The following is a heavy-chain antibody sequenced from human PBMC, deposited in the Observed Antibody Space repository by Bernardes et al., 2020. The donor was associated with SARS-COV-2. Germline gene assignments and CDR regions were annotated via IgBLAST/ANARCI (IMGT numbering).Heavy chain of an antibody. J-gene: IGHJ6*02. V-gene: IGHV3-48*02. CDR3: AREQQLVDSYFYGLDV. Sequence: GGSLRLSCVTSGFSFSRHGMNWVRQAPGKGLEWVSYISTRSTTIYYADSMKGRFTISRDNAKNSLYLQMNSLRDEDTAVYYCAREQQLVDSYFYGLDVWGQGTSVTVSS. CDR2: ISTRSTTI. D-gene: IGHD6-13*01. CDR1: GFSFSRHG.